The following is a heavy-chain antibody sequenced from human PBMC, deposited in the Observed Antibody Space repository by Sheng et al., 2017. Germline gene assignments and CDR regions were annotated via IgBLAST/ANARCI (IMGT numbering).Heavy chain of an antibody. J-gene: IGHJ6*03. Sequence: QVQLVQSGAEVKKPGSSVKVSCKASGGTFSSYAISWVRQAPGQGLEWMGGIIPILGIANYAQKFQGRVTITADKSTSTAYMELNSLRSEDTAVYYCARGVVVPAAPPRNYYYYMDVWGKGTTVTVSS. CDR1: GGTFSSYA. V-gene: IGHV1-69*04. CDR2: IIPILGIA. CDR3: ARGVVVPAAPPRNYYYYMDV. D-gene: IGHD2-2*01.